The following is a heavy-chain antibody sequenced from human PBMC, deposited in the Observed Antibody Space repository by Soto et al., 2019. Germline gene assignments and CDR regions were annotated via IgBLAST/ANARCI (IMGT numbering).Heavy chain of an antibody. CDR2: VNSDGSYI. CDR3: VTGWSEY. V-gene: IGHV3-74*01. Sequence: GGSLRLSCAVSGFSFSSSWMHWFRQAPGKGLVWVSRVNSDGSYINYADSVKGRFTTSRDNAKNMLYLQMDSLRVEDTALYYCVTGWSEYWGQGTLVTAPQ. D-gene: IGHD2-8*01. CDR1: GFSFSSSW. J-gene: IGHJ4*02.